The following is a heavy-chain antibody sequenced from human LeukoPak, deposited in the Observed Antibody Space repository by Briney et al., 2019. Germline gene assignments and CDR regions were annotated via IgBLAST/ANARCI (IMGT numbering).Heavy chain of an antibody. CDR2: ITSSSSII. D-gene: IGHD3-10*01. Sequence: GGSLRLSCAASGFTFSSYSMNWVRQAPGKGLEWVSYITSSSSIIYYADSVKGRFTISRDNAKNSLYLQMNSLRVEDTAVYYCAKVAKYYYGPETYYFFEQWGQGTPVTASS. V-gene: IGHV3-48*01. CDR3: AKVAKYYYGPETYYFFEQ. CDR1: GFTFSSYS. J-gene: IGHJ4*02.